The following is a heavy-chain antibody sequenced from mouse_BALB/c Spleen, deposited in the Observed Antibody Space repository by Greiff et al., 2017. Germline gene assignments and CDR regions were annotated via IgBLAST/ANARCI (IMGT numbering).Heavy chain of an antibody. V-gene: IGHV5-6*01. CDR1: GFTFSSYG. D-gene: IGHD1-1*01. CDR2: ISSGGSYT. Sequence: EVKLMESGGDLVKPGGSLKLSCAASGFTFSSYGMSWVRQTPDKRLEWVATISSGGSYTYYPDSVKGRFTISRDNAKNTLYLQMSSLKSEDTAMYYCARQGVESCDFDVWGAGTTVTVSS. J-gene: IGHJ1*01. CDR3: ARQGVESCDFDV.